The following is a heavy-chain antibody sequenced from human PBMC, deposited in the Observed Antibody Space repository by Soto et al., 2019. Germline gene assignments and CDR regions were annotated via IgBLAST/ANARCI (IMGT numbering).Heavy chain of an antibody. CDR2: LYYSGST. CDR1: AGSIRSSSYY. Sequence: QLQLQESGPGLVKPSETLSLTCTVSAGSIRSSSYYWGWIRQPPGKGLEWIWSLYYSGSTYYNPSLKSRVPISVDTSKNKFSLKLSSVTAADAAVYYCARRVSHGGAGAYWGQGTLVTVSS. V-gene: IGHV4-39*01. D-gene: IGHD2-21*01. CDR3: ARRVSHGGAGAY. J-gene: IGHJ4*02.